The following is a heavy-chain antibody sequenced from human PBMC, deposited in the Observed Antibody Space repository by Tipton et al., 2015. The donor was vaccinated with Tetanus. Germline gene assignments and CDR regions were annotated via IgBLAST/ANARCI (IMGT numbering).Heavy chain of an antibody. CDR2: IFPADSDT. CDR1: GYRFSSYW. CDR3: ARRRSAILGGSYHWYFDL. D-gene: IGHD3-16*02. J-gene: IGHJ2*01. V-gene: IGHV5-51*01. Sequence: QLVQSGAEVKKPGESLKISCKGSGYRFSSYWIGWVRQMPGRDLEWMGIIFPADSDTKYSPSFQGQVTFSADKSTSTAYLQKASLQASDTGIYSCARRRSAILGGSYHWYFDLWGRGSLVTVSS.